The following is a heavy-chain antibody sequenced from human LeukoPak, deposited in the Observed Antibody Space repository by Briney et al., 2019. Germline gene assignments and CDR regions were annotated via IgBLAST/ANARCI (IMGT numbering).Heavy chain of an antibody. J-gene: IGHJ5*02. CDR3: ARELXSSGWYRSSGENWFDP. Sequence: SVKVSCKASGGAFSSYAISWVRQAPGQGLEWMGRIIPILGIANYAQKFQGRVTITADKSTSTAYMELSSLRSEDTAVYYCARELXSSGWYRSSGENWFDPWGQGTLVTVSS. CDR1: GGAFSSYA. CDR2: IIPILGIA. D-gene: IGHD6-19*01. V-gene: IGHV1-69*04.